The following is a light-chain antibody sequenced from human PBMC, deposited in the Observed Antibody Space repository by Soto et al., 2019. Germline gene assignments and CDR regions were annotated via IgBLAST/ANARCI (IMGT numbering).Light chain of an antibody. J-gene: IGLJ3*02. V-gene: IGLV2-11*01. CDR3: CSYAGSSTYWV. CDR2: DVS. Sequence: QSVLTQPRSVSGSPGQSVTISCTGTSSDVGGYNYVSWYQQHPGKAPKLMIYDVSKRPSGVPDRFSGSKSGNTASLTISGLQAEDEADYYCCSYAGSSTYWVFGGGTQLTVL. CDR1: SSDVGGYNY.